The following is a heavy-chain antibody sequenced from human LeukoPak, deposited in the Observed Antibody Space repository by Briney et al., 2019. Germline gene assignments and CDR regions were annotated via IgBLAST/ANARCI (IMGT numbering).Heavy chain of an antibody. J-gene: IGHJ4*02. CDR3: SSSAAVTLLFY. V-gene: IGHV3-15*01. Sequence: GGSLRLSCAASGFTFSNAWMSWVRQAPGKGREWVGRIQSKADGGTTDYAAPVKGRFTISRDDSKSTLYLQLNSLKTEDTAVYYCSSSAAVTLLFYWGRGTLVTVSS. CDR1: GFTFSNAW. CDR2: IQSKADGGTT. D-gene: IGHD2-15*01.